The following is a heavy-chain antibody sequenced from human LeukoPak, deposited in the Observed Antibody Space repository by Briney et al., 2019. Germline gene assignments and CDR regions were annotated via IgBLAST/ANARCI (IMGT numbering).Heavy chain of an antibody. CDR3: ARGSYYDSSGYPDY. V-gene: IGHV3-48*01. D-gene: IGHD3-22*01. CDR1: GFTFSSYS. J-gene: IGHJ4*02. CDR2: ITSSSSTI. Sequence: GGSLRLSCAASGFTFSSYSMNWVRQAPGKGLEWVSYITSSSSTIYYADSVKGRFTISRDNAKKSLYLQMNSLRAEDTAVYYCARGSYYDSSGYPDYWGQGTLVTVSS.